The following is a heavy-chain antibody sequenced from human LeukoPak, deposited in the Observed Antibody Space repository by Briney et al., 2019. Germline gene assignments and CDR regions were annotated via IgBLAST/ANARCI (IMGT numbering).Heavy chain of an antibody. Sequence: GASVKVSCKASGYTFTGYYMHWVRQAPGQGLEWMGWINPNSGDTNSAQKFQGRVSMTRDTSISTTYLELSRLRSDDTAVYYCARDGALDYWGQGTLVTVSS. V-gene: IGHV1-2*02. CDR3: ARDGALDY. CDR1: GYTFTGYY. J-gene: IGHJ4*02. CDR2: INPNSGDT. D-gene: IGHD3-16*01.